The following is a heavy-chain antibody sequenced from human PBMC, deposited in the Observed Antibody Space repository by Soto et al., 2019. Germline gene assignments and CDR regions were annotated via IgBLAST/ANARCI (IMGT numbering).Heavy chain of an antibody. CDR2: ISGSGDGT. J-gene: IGHJ3*02. Sequence: PGGSLRLSCAASGFTFSNFPLTWVRQAPGKGLEWVSAISGSGDGTFYADSVKGRFTISRDNSKNTLYLQMNSLRAEDTAVYYCEKCSLGSCYSGAFNICGLGTLVNVSS. V-gene: IGHV3-23*01. D-gene: IGHD2-15*01. CDR3: EKCSLGSCYSGAFNI. CDR1: GFTFSNFP.